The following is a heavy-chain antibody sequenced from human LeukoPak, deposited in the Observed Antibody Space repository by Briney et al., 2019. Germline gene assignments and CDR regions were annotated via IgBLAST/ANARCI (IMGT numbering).Heavy chain of an antibody. J-gene: IGHJ4*02. Sequence: SDTLSLTCTVSGGSISSGGYYWSWIRQHPGKGLEWIGYIYYSGSTYYNPSLKSRVTISVDTSKNQFFLKLSSVTAADTAVYYCARTTYSSSWFSGTIDYWGQGTLVTVSS. V-gene: IGHV4-31*03. D-gene: IGHD6-13*01. CDR3: ARTTYSSSWFSGTIDY. CDR1: GGSISSGGYY. CDR2: IYYSGST.